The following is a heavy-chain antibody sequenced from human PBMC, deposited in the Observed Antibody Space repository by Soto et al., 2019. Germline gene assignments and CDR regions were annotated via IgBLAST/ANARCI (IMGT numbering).Heavy chain of an antibody. CDR3: ARAYSGRLPRRADYYFAMDV. V-gene: IGHV3-13*05. D-gene: IGHD2-15*01. J-gene: IGHJ6*02. Sequence: GGSLRLSGAASGLTLSAYDMHWVRQTTGKGLEWVSAIGAADDPYYLGSVKGRFTISRENAKNSLYLQMNSLRAEDTAVYYCARAYSGRLPRRADYYFAMDVWGQGTTVTVSS. CDR2: IGAADDP. CDR1: GLTLSAYD.